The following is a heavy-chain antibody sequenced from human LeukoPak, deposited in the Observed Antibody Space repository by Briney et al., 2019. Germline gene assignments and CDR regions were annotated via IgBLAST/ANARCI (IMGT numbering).Heavy chain of an antibody. CDR1: GGSFSGYY. CDR2: INHSGST. V-gene: IGHV4-34*01. J-gene: IGHJ4*02. Sequence: SETLSLTCAVYGGSFSGYYWSWIRQPPGKGLEWIGEINHSGSTNYNPSLESRVTISVDTSKNQFPLKLSSVTAADTAVYYCARDSGYSSGWSWGQGTLVTVSS. D-gene: IGHD6-19*01. CDR3: ARDSGYSSGWS.